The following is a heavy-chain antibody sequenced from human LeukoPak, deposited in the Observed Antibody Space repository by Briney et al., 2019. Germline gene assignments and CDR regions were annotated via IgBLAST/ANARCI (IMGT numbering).Heavy chain of an antibody. J-gene: IGHJ4*02. CDR2: ISYDGSNK. Sequence: GGSLRLSCAASGFSFSSYAMSWVRQAPGKGLEWVAVISYDGSNKYYADSVKGRFTISRDNSKNTLYLQMNSLRAEDTAVYYCARGLLRASDYWGQGTLVTVSS. CDR3: ARGLLRASDY. CDR1: GFSFSSYA. D-gene: IGHD2-2*01. V-gene: IGHV3-30-3*01.